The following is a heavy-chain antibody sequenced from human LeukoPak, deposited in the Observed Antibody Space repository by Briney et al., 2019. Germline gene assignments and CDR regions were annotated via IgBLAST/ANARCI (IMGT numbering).Heavy chain of an antibody. V-gene: IGHV4-59*08. CDR3: ARHYYGDYFDY. CDR2: IYYSGST. Sequence: SETLSLTCTVSGGSISSYYWSWIRQPPGKGLEWIGYIYYSGSTNYNPSLKSRVTISVDTSKNQFSLKLSSVTVADTAVYYCARHYYGDYFDYWGQGTLVTVSS. D-gene: IGHD4-17*01. J-gene: IGHJ4*02. CDR1: GGSISSYY.